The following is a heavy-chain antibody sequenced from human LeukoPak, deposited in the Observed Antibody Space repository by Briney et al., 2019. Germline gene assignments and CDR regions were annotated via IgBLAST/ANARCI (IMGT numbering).Heavy chain of an antibody. Sequence: GGSLRLSCAASGFTFDTYGMNWVRQAPGKGLEWVSAISGSGGSTYYADSVKGRFTISRDNSKNTLYLQMNSLRAEDTAVYYCAKDSSRVVIPHFDYWGQGTLVTVSS. CDR1: GFTFDTYG. CDR3: AKDSSRVVIPHFDY. V-gene: IGHV3-23*01. D-gene: IGHD3-3*01. CDR2: ISGSGGST. J-gene: IGHJ4*02.